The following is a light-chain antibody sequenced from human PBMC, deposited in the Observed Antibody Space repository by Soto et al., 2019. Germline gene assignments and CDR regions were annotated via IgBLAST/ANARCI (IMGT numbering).Light chain of an antibody. V-gene: IGLV2-14*01. CDR1: SSDIGAYNY. J-gene: IGLJ1*01. Sequence: QSVLAKPASVSGSPGQSISISCSGTSSDIGAYNYVSWYQQHPGKAPKLMIFEVTNRPSGVSNRFSGSKSGNTASLTISGLQAQDEADYYCSSLTNADSHVFGTGTKVTVL. CDR2: EVT. CDR3: SSLTNADSHV.